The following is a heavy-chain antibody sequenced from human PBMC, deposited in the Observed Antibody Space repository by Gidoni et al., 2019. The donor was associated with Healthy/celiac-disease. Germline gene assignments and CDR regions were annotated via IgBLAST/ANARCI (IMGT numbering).Heavy chain of an antibody. J-gene: IGHJ4*02. CDR2: IYWDDDK. D-gene: IGHD6-19*01. V-gene: IGHV2-5*02. CDR1: GFSLSTSGVG. Sequence: QITLKESGPTLVKPTQTPTRTCTFSGFSLSTSGVGVGWIRQPPGKALEWLALIYWDDDKRYSPSLKSRLTITKDTSKNQVVLTMTNMDPVDTATYYCAHSTRTIAGASYYFDYWGQGTLVTVSS. CDR3: AHSTRTIAGASYYFDY.